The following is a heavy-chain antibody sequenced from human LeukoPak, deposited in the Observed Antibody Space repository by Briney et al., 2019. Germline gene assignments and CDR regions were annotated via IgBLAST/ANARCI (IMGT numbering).Heavy chain of an antibody. CDR1: GFTFSSYS. Sequence: GGSLGLSCAASGFTFSSYSMNWVRQAPGKGLEWVSSISSSSSYIYYADSVKGRFTISRDNAKNSLYLQMNSLRAEDTAVYYGARTLKGYYYGSGNQIGFDYWGQGTLFTVSS. J-gene: IGHJ4*02. CDR3: ARTLKGYYYGSGNQIGFDY. CDR2: ISSSSSYI. V-gene: IGHV3-21*01. D-gene: IGHD3-10*01.